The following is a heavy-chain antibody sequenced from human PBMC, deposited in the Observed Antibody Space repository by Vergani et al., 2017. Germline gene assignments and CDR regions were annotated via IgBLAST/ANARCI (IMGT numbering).Heavy chain of an antibody. D-gene: IGHD3-9*01. CDR3: ASGDYGILTGYRY. CDR1: GYTFSTHY. J-gene: IGHJ4*02. CDR2: INPSGGHT. V-gene: IGHV1-46*03. Sequence: QVQVVQSGAEVKKSGASVKVSCKTSGYTFSTHYMHWVRQAPGQGLEWMGIINPSGGHTNYAQKFQGRVTMTRDTSTRTVYMALSSLRSDDTAIYYCASGDYGILTGYRYWGQGTLVTVSA.